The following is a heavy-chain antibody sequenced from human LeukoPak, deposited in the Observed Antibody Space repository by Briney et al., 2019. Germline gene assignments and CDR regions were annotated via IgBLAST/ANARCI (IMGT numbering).Heavy chain of an antibody. J-gene: IGHJ4*02. CDR3: AKVGSIAATGTFDY. CDR1: GFTFSSYA. D-gene: IGHD6-13*01. CDR2: ISGSGGST. Sequence: GGSLRLSCAASGFTFSSYAMSWVRQAPGKGLEWVSAISGSGGSTYYADSVKGRFTISRDSSKNTLYLQMNSLRPEDTALYYCAKVGSIAATGTFDYWGQGTLVTVSS. V-gene: IGHV3-23*01.